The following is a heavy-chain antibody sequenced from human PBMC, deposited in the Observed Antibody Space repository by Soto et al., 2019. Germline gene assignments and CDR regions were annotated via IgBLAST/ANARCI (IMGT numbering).Heavy chain of an antibody. CDR2: INHSGST. V-gene: IGHV4-34*01. D-gene: IGHD3-3*01. CDR3: ARAVGGYDFWSASYYYYYYMDV. J-gene: IGHJ6*03. CDR1: GGSFSGYY. Sequence: QVQLQQWGAGLLKPSETLSLTCAVYGGSFSGYYWSWIRQPPGRGLEWIGEINHSGSTNYNPSLKGRVTMSVDTSKNQFSLKLSSVTAADTAVYFCARAVGGYDFWSASYYYYYYMDVWGKGTMVTVSS.